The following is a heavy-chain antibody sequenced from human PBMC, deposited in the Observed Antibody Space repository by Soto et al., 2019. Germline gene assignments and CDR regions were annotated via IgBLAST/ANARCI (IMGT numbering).Heavy chain of an antibody. CDR3: ARSYSSSGYFYYGMDV. V-gene: IGHV4-59*01. CDR2: IYYDGST. Sequence: SETLSLTCIVSGDSLSTYYWAWIRQPPGKGLEWIGYIYYDGSTDYNPSLKSRVTISLDTSKNQFSLRMTSMNAADTAVYYCARSYSSSGYFYYGMDVWRQGTTVTVSS. CDR1: GDSLSTYY. D-gene: IGHD6-13*01. J-gene: IGHJ6*02.